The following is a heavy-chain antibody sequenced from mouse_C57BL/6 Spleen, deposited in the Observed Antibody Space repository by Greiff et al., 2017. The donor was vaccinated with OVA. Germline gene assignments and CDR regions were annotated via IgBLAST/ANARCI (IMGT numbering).Heavy chain of an antibody. Sequence: EVQRVESGGGLVKPGGSLKLSCAASGFTFSDYGMHWVRQAPEKGLEWVAYISRGSSTIYYADTVKGRFTISRDNAKNTLFLQMTSLRSEDTAMYYCARNRYSNSFDDWGQGTTLTVSS. CDR3: ARNRYSNSFDD. CDR2: ISRGSSTI. D-gene: IGHD2-5*01. CDR1: GFTFSDYG. V-gene: IGHV5-17*01. J-gene: IGHJ2*01.